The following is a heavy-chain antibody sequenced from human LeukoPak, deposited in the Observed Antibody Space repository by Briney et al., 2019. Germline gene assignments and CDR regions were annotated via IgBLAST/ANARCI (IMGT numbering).Heavy chain of an antibody. Sequence: SETLCLTCAVYGESFSGYYWSWIRQPPGKGLEWIGEINHSGSTNYNPSLKSRVTISVDTSKNQFSLKLSSVTAADTAVYYCAVLRRRGYYFDYWGQGTLVTVSS. CDR2: INHSGST. CDR1: GESFSGYY. J-gene: IGHJ4*02. D-gene: IGHD3-10*01. V-gene: IGHV4-34*01. CDR3: AVLRRRGYYFDY.